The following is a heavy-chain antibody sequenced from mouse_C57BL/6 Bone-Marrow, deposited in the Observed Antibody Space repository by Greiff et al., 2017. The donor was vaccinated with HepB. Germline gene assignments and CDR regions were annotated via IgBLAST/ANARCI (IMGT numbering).Heavy chain of an antibody. CDR2: IDPSDSYT. D-gene: IGHD2-2*01. V-gene: IGHV1-69*01. CDR3: ARRGGYYGYDEYYFDY. CDR1: GYTFTSYW. Sequence: QVQLQQPGAELVMPGASVKLSCKASGYTFTSYWMHWVKQRPGQGLEWIGEIDPSDSYTNYNQKFKGKSTLTVDKSSSTAYMQLSSLTSEDSAVYYGARRGGYYGYDEYYFDYWGQGTTLTVSS. J-gene: IGHJ2*01.